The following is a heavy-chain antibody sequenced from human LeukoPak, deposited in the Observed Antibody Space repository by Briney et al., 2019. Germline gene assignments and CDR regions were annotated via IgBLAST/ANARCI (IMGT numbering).Heavy chain of an antibody. V-gene: IGHV4-59*01. J-gene: IGHJ6*02. Sequence: SETLSLTCTVSGGSISSYYWIWIRQPPGKGLEWFGYIYYSGSTNYNPSLKSRVTISVDTSKNQFSLKLSSVTAADTAVYYCARVGGYSVPSGMAVWGQETTVTVPS. CDR3: ARVGGYSVPSGMAV. CDR2: IYYSGST. CDR1: GGSISSYY. D-gene: IGHD5-18*01.